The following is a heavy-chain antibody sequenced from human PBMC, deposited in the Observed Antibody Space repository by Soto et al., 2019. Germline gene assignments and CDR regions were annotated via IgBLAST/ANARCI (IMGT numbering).Heavy chain of an antibody. CDR1: GFTFSSYG. J-gene: IGHJ4*02. CDR2: IWYDGSNK. CDR3: ARGYSRGWYVGYFDY. Sequence: QVQLVESGGGVVQPGRSLRLSCAASGFTFSSYGMHWVRQAPGKGLEWVAVIWYDGSNKYYADSVKGRFTISRDNSKNTLYLQMNSLRAEDTAVYYCARGYSRGWYVGYFDYLGQGTLVTVTS. D-gene: IGHD6-19*01. V-gene: IGHV3-33*01.